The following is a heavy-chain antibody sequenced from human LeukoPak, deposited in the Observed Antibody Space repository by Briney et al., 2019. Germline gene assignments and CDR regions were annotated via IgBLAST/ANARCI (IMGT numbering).Heavy chain of an antibody. CDR1: GGTFSSYA. Sequence: SVKVSCKASGGTFSSYAISWVRQAPGQGLEWMGGIIPIFGTANYAQKFQGRVTITADESTSTAYMELSSLRSEDTAVYYCARIEDEVVPAGDVWGKGTTVTVSS. D-gene: IGHD2-2*01. V-gene: IGHV1-69*01. J-gene: IGHJ6*04. CDR2: IIPIFGTA. CDR3: ARIEDEVVPAGDV.